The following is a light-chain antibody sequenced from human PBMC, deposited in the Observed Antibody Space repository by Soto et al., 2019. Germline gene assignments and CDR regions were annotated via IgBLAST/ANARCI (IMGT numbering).Light chain of an antibody. CDR3: QQYSDWPRRT. CDR1: ESVSSN. CDR2: GAS. V-gene: IGKV3-15*01. Sequence: EIVMTQSPDTLSVSPGERATLSCRASESVSSNLAWYQHKPGQAPRLLIYGASTRATDIPARFSGSGSGTEFTLTISSLQSEDFAFYYCQQYSDWPRRTFGQGTKVEIK. J-gene: IGKJ1*01.